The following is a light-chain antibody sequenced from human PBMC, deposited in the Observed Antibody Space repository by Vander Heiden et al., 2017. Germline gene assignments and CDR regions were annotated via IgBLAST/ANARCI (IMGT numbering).Light chain of an antibody. V-gene: IGKV1-6*01. CDR1: QGIRND. Sequence: AIQITQSPSSLSASVGDRVTITCRASQGIRNDLGWYQQKPGKAPKLLIYAASSLQSGVPSRFSGSGSGTDFTLTISSLQPEDFATYYCLQDYNYPSWFTFGPGTKVDIK. CDR2: AAS. CDR3: LQDYNYPSWFT. J-gene: IGKJ3*01.